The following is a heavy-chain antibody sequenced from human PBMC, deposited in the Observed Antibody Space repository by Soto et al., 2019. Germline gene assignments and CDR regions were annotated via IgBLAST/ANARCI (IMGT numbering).Heavy chain of an antibody. Sequence: QLQLQESGSGLVKPSQTLSLTCAVSGGSISSGGYSWSWIRQPPGKGLEWIGYIYHSGSTYYNPSLKSRVTISVDRSKNQFSLKLSSVTDADTAVYYCARSRGTHPFWSGGTTYYFDYWGPGTLVTGSS. J-gene: IGHJ4*02. CDR1: GGSISSGGYS. D-gene: IGHD3-3*01. CDR3: ARSRGTHPFWSGGTTYYFDY. V-gene: IGHV4-30-2*01. CDR2: IYHSGST.